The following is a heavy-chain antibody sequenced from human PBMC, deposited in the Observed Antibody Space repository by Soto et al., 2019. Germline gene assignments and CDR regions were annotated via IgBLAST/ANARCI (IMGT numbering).Heavy chain of an antibody. CDR1: GGTFSSYA. CDR2: IIPILGTA. CDR3: AREADYGEYHNGDY. Sequence: QVQLVQSGAEVKKPGSSVKVSCKASGGTFSSYAISWVRQAPGQGLEWMGGIIPILGTANYAQKFQGRVPITADKSTSTAYMELSSLRSEDTAVYYCAREADYGEYHNGDYWGQGTLVTVSS. V-gene: IGHV1-69*06. D-gene: IGHD4-17*01. J-gene: IGHJ4*02.